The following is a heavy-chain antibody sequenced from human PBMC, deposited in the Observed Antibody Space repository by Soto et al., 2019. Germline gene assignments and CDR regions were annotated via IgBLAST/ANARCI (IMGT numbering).Heavy chain of an antibody. V-gene: IGHV4-34*01. Sequence: QVQLQQWGAGLLKPSETLSLTCAVYGGSFSGYYWSWIRQPPGKGLEWIGEINHSGSTNYTPSLKSRVTISVDTSKNPFSLKLSSVTAADTAVYYCARVRSYDYIWGSYRSSFGLDYWGQGTLVTVSS. D-gene: IGHD3-16*02. J-gene: IGHJ4*02. CDR2: INHSGST. CDR1: GGSFSGYY. CDR3: ARVRSYDYIWGSYRSSFGLDY.